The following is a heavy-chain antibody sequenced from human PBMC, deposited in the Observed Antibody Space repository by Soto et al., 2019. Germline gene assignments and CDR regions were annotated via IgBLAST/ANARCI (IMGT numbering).Heavy chain of an antibody. CDR3: TKGQEWSYYYDS. V-gene: IGHV3-23*01. Sequence: EVQLLESGGGLVQPGGSLRLSCAASGFTFSSYAMSWVRLAPGKGLEWFSSIGGSGGTYYADSVKGRFTISRDNSKNMLYLHLNSLRAEETAMYYCTKGQEWSYYYDSWGQGTLVTVSS. CDR2: IGGSGGT. J-gene: IGHJ4*02. D-gene: IGHD3-3*01. CDR1: GFTFSSYA.